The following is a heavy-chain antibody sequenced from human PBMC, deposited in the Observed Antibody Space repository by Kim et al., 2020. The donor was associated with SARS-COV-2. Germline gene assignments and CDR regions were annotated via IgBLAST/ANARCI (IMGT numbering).Heavy chain of an antibody. CDR3: ARGPSIVVVPAAMYVKNWFDP. D-gene: IGHD2-2*01. V-gene: IGHV4-61*02. CDR1: GGSISSGSYY. CDR2: IYTSGST. J-gene: IGHJ5*02. Sequence: SETLSLTCTVSGGSISSGSYYWSWIRQPAGKGLEWIGRIYTSGSTNYNPSLKSRVTISVDTSKNQFSLKLSSVTAADTAVYYCARGPSIVVVPAAMYVKNWFDPWDQGTLVTVSS.